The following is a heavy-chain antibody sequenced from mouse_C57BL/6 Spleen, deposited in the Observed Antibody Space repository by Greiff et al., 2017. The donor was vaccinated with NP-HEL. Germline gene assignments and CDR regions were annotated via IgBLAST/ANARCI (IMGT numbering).Heavy chain of an antibody. CDR3: ARRAYYYGSSYDYFDY. Sequence: EVQLKESGPELVKPGDSVKISCKASGYSFTGYFMNWVMQSHGKSLEWIGRINPYNGDTFYNQKFKGKATLTVDKSSSTAHMELRSLTSEDSAVYYCARRAYYYGSSYDYFDYWGQGTTLTVSS. D-gene: IGHD1-1*01. J-gene: IGHJ2*01. V-gene: IGHV1-20*01. CDR1: GYSFTGYF. CDR2: INPYNGDT.